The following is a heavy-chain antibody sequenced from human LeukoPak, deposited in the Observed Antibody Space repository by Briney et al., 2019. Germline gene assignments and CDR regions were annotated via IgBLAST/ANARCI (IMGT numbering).Heavy chain of an antibody. J-gene: IGHJ4*02. CDR2: IYYSGST. V-gene: IGHV4-59*08. CDR3: ASYSASYPHFFDY. D-gene: IGHD1-26*01. CDR1: GASITNMY. Sequence: NPSETLSLTCSVSGASITNMYWNWIRQPPGKGLEWIGYIYYSGSTNYNPSLKSRVTISGDTSKRQFSLELSSVTAADTAVYYCASYSASYPHFFDYWGQGTLVTVSS.